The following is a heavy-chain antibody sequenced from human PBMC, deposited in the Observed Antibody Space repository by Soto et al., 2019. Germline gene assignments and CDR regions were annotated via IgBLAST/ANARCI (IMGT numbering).Heavy chain of an antibody. CDR2: IRSKANSYAT. V-gene: IGHV3-73*01. CDR1: GFTFSGSA. Sequence: PGGSLRLCCAASGFTFSGSAMHWVRQASGKGLEWVGRIRSKANSYATAYAASVKGRFTISRDDSKNTAYLQMNSLKTEDTAVYYCTRADRGGFDYWGQGTLVTVSS. J-gene: IGHJ4*02. D-gene: IGHD3-16*01. CDR3: TRADRGGFDY.